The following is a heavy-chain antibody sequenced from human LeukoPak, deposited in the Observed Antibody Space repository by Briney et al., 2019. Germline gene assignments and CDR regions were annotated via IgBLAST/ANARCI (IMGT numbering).Heavy chain of an antibody. J-gene: IGHJ6*02. Sequence: GGSLRLSCAASGFTFSSYGMHWVRQAPGKGLEWVAVIWYDGSNKYYADSVKGRFTISRDNSKNTLYLQTNSLRAEDTAVYYCASAIIDGNYGMDVWGQGTTVTVSS. CDR2: IWYDGSNK. CDR3: ASAIIDGNYGMDV. CDR1: GFTFSSYG. V-gene: IGHV3-33*01. D-gene: IGHD3-3*01.